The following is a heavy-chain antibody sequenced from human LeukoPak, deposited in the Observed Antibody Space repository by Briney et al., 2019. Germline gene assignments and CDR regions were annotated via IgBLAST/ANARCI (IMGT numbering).Heavy chain of an antibody. CDR2: ISGSGGST. J-gene: IGHJ4*02. CDR1: GFTFSSYA. CDR3: AKDSEWGIAVAGTFDY. D-gene: IGHD6-19*01. V-gene: IGHV3-23*01. Sequence: GGSLRLSCAASGFTFSSYAMSWVRQAPGKGLEWVSAISGSGGSTYYAGSVKGRFTISRDNSKNTLYLQMNSLRAEDTAVYYCAKDSEWGIAVAGTFDYWGQGTLVTVSS.